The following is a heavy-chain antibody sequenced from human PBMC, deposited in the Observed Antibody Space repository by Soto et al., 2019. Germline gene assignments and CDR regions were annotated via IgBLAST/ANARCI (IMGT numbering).Heavy chain of an antibody. Sequence: GGSLRLSCAASGFTCSSYAMSWVRQAPGKGLEWVSAISVSGCSTYYADSVKGRFTISRDNSNNTLYLQINSLRAEDTAVYYLEKAGYYYDSSGCLAYGGQGTRVTVSS. CDR3: EKAGYYYDSSGCLAY. D-gene: IGHD3-22*01. CDR1: GFTCSSYA. V-gene: IGHV3-23*01. J-gene: IGHJ4*02. CDR2: ISVSGCST.